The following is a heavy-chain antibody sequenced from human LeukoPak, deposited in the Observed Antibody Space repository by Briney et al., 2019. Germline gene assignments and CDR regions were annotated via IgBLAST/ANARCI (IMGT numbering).Heavy chain of an antibody. J-gene: IGHJ4*02. Sequence: GGSLRLSCLGSGFGFSNYWMTWLRQAPGEGREWVANIKEDGSVIYYADSVKGRFTISRDNAKNSVYLQMNSLRVEDTALYYCATGRWFGEFAGSAFEDWGQGTLVTVSS. CDR1: GFGFSNYW. V-gene: IGHV3-7*01. CDR2: IKEDGSVI. CDR3: ATGRWFGEFAGSAFED. D-gene: IGHD3-10*01.